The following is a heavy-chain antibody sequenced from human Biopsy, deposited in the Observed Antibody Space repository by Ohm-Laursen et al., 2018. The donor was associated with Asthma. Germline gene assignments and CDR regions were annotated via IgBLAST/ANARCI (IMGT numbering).Heavy chain of an antibody. V-gene: IGHV1-69*13. Sequence: SVKVSCKAPGGTLSNFAISWVRQAPGHGLEWLGGIMTVFGTTNYAPKFQGRVTITADESTSTAYMEVTSLRSEDTAIYYCARCQVGYSSGWSLLLKKIYYSGMDVWGQGTAVTVSS. CDR1: GGTLSNFA. CDR3: ARCQVGYSSGWSLLLKKIYYSGMDV. J-gene: IGHJ6*02. CDR2: IMTVFGTT. D-gene: IGHD6-19*01.